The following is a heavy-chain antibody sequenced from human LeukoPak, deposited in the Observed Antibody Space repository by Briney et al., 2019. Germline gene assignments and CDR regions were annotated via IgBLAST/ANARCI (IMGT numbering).Heavy chain of an antibody. V-gene: IGHV3-23*01. CDR1: GFTISSYA. D-gene: IGHD3-22*01. CDR3: AKDPNRYYYDSSGYFDF. Sequence: SGGSLRLSCAASGFTISSYAMSWVRQAPGKGLEWVSSTSGSGGSTYYADSVKGRFTISRDNSKNMLYLQMNSLRAEDTAVYYCAKDPNRYYYDSSGYFDFWGQGTLVTVSS. CDR2: TSGSGGST. J-gene: IGHJ4*02.